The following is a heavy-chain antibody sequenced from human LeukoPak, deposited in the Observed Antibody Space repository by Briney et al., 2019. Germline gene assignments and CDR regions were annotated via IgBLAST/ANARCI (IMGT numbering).Heavy chain of an antibody. J-gene: IGHJ6*02. CDR1: EYTFTGYY. CDR3: ASGPRYYYYGMDV. V-gene: IGHV1-2*04. CDR2: INPNSGGT. Sequence: GASVKVSCKASEYTFTGYYMHWVRQAPGQGLVWMGWINPNSGGTNYAQKFQGWVTMTRDTSISTAYMELSRLRSDDTAVYYCASGPRYYYYGMDVWGQGTTVTVSS.